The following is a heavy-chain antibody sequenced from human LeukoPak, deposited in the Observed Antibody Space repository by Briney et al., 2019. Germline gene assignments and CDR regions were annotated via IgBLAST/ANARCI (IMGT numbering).Heavy chain of an antibody. CDR1: GFTVSSNY. J-gene: IGHJ5*02. CDR2: IFSNGNA. Sequence: PGGSLRLSCAASGFTVSSNYMSWVRQAPGKGLEWVSVIFSNGNAYYADSVKGRFTISRDNSKNTLNLQMNSLRAEDTAVYYCARDHSALGSYPNPWGQGTQVTVSS. CDR3: ARDHSALGSYPNP. D-gene: IGHD3-10*01. V-gene: IGHV3-66*01.